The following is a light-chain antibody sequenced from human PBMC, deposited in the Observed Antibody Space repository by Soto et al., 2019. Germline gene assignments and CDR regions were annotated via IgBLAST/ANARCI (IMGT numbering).Light chain of an antibody. CDR2: DAS. V-gene: IGKV3-11*01. CDR3: QQRNNWPPETT. J-gene: IGKJ4*01. CDR1: LSVLSY. Sequence: EVVLTQSPATLSLSPGDRATLSCRASLSVLSYLAWYQQRPGQAPRLLIYDASNRATGIPARFSGSGSGTDFTLTISSLEPEDFAVYYCQQRNNWPPETTFGGGTKVEIK.